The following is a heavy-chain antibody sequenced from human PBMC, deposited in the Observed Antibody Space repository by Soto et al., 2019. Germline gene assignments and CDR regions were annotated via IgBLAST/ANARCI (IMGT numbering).Heavy chain of an antibody. CDR3: APSGNFFYYYGMDV. CDR1: VLPFSDYD. Sequence: PGGPLRLSCAASVLPFSDYDMNWIRQAPGKGLHWVSYMSRSGDTTYYAESVKGRFTISRDNAKKSLHQQMNGLSAVDTAVYYCAPSGNFFYYYGMDVWRQGTTVTVSS. V-gene: IGHV3-11*01. CDR2: MSRSGDTT. J-gene: IGHJ6*02.